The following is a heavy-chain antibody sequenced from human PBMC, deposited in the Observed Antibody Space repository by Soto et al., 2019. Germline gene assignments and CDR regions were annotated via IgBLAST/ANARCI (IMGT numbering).Heavy chain of an antibody. J-gene: IGHJ5*02. Sequence: SETLSLTCTVSGGSFGSSAYYWGWIRRAPGKGLEWIGSINSSGSTFSNPSLKSRVTLSVDMSKNQFSLKLTSVTAADTALYYCSRRAPEGFDPWGQGTLVTVSS. CDR3: SRRAPEGFDP. V-gene: IGHV4-39*01. CDR2: INSSGST. CDR1: GGSFGSSAYY.